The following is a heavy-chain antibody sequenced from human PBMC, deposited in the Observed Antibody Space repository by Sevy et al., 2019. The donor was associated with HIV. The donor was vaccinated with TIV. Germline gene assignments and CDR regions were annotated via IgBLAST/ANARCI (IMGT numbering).Heavy chain of an antibody. D-gene: IGHD3-16*02. V-gene: IGHV3-23*01. CDR2: ISSSGGST. Sequence: GGSLRLSCAASGFTFSSYAMSWVRQAPGKGLEWVSAISSSGGSTYYADSVKGRFTISRDNSKNTLYLQMNSLRAEDMAVYCCANGFSYYDYIWRSYRYTSRCDSWGQGTLVTVSS. CDR3: ANGFSYYDYIWRSYRYTSRCDS. J-gene: IGHJ5*01. CDR1: GFTFSSYA.